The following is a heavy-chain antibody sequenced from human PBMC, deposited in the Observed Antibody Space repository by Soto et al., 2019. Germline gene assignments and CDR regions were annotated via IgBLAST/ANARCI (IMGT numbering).Heavy chain of an antibody. V-gene: IGHV4-39*01. CDR1: GGSISSSSYY. CDR2: IYYSGST. J-gene: IGHJ4*02. Sequence: SETLSLTCTVSGGSISSSSYYWGWIRQPPGKGLEWIGSIYYSGSTYYNPSLKSRVTISVDTSKNQFSLKLSSVTAADTAVYYCATMGTPATGLYYFDYWGQGTLVTVS. CDR3: ATMGTPATGLYYFDY. D-gene: IGHD2-15*01.